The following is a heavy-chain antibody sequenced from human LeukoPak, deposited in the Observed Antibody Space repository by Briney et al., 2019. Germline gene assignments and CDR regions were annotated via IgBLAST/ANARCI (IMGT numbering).Heavy chain of an antibody. V-gene: IGHV3-7*01. CDR3: ARDYTATGAMDV. CDR1: GFALSAYW. J-gene: IGHJ6*02. CDR2: IKQDGTVQ. D-gene: IGHD2-21*02. Sequence: GSLRLSCAASGFALSAYWMNWVRQAPGKGLRWLANIKQDGTVQHYVDSVKGRFTISRDNAKNSLFLQMNSLRAEDTALYYCARDYTATGAMDVWGQGTTVTVS.